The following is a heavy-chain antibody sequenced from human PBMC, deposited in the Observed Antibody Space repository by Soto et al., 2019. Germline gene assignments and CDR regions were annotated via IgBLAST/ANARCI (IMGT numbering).Heavy chain of an antibody. CDR2: ISSSSSYI. D-gene: IGHD6-13*01. J-gene: IGHJ6*02. CDR3: ARVYSSSWYLTYYGMDV. V-gene: IGHV3-21*01. CDR1: GFTFSSYS. Sequence: GGSLRLSCAASGFTFSSYSMNWVRQAPGKGLEWVSSISSSSSYIYYADSVKGRFTISRDNAKNSLYLQMNSLRAEDTAVYYCARVYSSSWYLTYYGMDVWGQGTTVTVSS.